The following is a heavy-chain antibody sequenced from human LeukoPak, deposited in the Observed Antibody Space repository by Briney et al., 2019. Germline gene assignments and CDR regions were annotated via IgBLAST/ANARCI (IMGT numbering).Heavy chain of an antibody. V-gene: IGHV3-30*03. CDR1: GFTFSSYG. J-gene: IGHJ4*02. Sequence: HPGRSLRLSCAASGFTFSSYGMHWVRQAPGKGLEWVAVISYDGSNKYYADSVKGRFTISRDNSKNTLYLQMNSLRAEDTAVYYCAGAKFATHGVIDYWGQGTLVTVTS. CDR2: ISYDGSNK. CDR3: AGAKFATHGVIDY. D-gene: IGHD2-15*01.